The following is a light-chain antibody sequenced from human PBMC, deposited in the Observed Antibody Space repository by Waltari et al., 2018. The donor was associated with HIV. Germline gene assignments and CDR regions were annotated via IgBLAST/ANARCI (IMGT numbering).Light chain of an antibody. CDR3: SSYTISSTVV. V-gene: IGLV2-14*03. J-gene: IGLJ2*01. CDR1: GSDIGGYNY. CDR2: DVT. Sequence: QSALTQSASVSGSPGQSITISCTGTGSDIGGYNYVSWYQQQPGKAPKLLIYDVTGGPTGISDRFSGSNAGNTASLTISGLQAEDEADYYCSSYTISSTVVFGGGTKLTVL.